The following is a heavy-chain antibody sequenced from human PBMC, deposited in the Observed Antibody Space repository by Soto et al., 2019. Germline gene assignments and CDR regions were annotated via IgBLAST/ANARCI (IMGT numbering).Heavy chain of an antibody. CDR1: GGTFSSYA. V-gene: IGHV1-69*12. Sequence: QVQLVQSGAEVKKPGSSVKVSCKASGGTFSSYAISWVRQAPGQGLEWMGGIIPIFGTANYAQKFQGRVTXXAXEXKSTAYMELSSLRSEDTAVYYCARVHGDGYNRADDYWGQGTLVTVSS. D-gene: IGHD5-12*01. CDR3: ARVHGDGYNRADDY. CDR2: IIPIFGTA. J-gene: IGHJ4*02.